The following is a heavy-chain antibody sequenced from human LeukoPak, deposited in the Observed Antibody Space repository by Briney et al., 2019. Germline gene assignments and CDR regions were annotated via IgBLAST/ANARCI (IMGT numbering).Heavy chain of an antibody. V-gene: IGHV4-39*07. D-gene: IGHD7-27*01. CDR2: IYYSGST. J-gene: IGHJ4*02. Sequence: PSETLSLTCTVSGGSISSSSYYWGWIRQPPGKGLEWIGSIYYSGSTYYNPSLKSRVTISVDTSKDQFSLKLSSVTAADTAVYYCASRKLGNDYWGQGTLVTVSS. CDR1: GGSISSSSYY. CDR3: ASRKLGNDY.